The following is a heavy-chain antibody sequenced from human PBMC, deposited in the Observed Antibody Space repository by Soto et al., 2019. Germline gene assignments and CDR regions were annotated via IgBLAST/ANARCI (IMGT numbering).Heavy chain of an antibody. D-gene: IGHD2-2*01. Sequence: SETLSLTCAVYGGSFSGYYWSWIRQPPGKGLEWIGEINHSGSTNYNPSLKSRVTISVDTSKNQFSLKLSSVTAADTAVYYCARKGGYCSSTSCYRGFEKTTARGYNWFDPWGQGTLVTVSS. V-gene: IGHV4-34*01. CDR3: ARKGGYCSSTSCYRGFEKTTARGYNWFDP. J-gene: IGHJ5*02. CDR2: INHSGST. CDR1: GGSFSGYY.